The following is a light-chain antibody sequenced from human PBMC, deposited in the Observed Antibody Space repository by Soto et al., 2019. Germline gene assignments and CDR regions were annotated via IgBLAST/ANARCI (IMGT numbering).Light chain of an antibody. CDR2: GAS. J-gene: IGKJ2*01. CDR1: QSVSSRY. Sequence: IVLTQSPGTLSLSPGEGATISCRASQSVSSRYLAWYQQKPGQAPRLLIYGASSRATGIPDRLSGSGSGTDFTLTISSLQPEDFATYYCLQDYNYPYTFGQGTKVDIK. V-gene: IGKV3-20*01. CDR3: LQDYNYPYT.